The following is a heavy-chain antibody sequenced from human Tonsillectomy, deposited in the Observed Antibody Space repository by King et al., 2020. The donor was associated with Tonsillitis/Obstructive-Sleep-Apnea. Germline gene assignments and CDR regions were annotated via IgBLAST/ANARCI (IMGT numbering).Heavy chain of an antibody. CDR1: GFTFSSYA. J-gene: IGHJ4*02. V-gene: IGHV3-23*04. CDR2: ISGSGGST. Sequence: EVQLVESGGGLVQPGGSLRLSCAASGFTFSSYAMSWARQAPGKGLEWVSAISGSGGSTYYADSVKGRFTISRDNSKNTLYLQMNSLRAEDTAVYYCAKEGPLGYCSGGSCFDYWGQGTLVTVSS. D-gene: IGHD2-15*01. CDR3: AKEGPLGYCSGGSCFDY.